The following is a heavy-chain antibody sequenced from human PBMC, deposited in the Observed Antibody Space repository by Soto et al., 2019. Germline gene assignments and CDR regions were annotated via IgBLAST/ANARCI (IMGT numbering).Heavy chain of an antibody. D-gene: IGHD3-3*01. V-gene: IGHV1-69*04. CDR2: ISPILGIA. CDR3: ARPSSDYDFWSGPREYFQH. J-gene: IGHJ1*01. Sequence: SVKVSCKASGYTFTSYGISWVRQAPRQGLEWMGRISPILGIANYAQKFQGRVTITADKSTSTAYMELSSLRSEDTAVYYCARPSSDYDFWSGPREYFQHWGQGTLVTVSS. CDR1: GYTFTSYG.